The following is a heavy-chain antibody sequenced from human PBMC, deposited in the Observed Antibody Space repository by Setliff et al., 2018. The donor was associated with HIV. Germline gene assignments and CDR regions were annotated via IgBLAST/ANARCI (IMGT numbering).Heavy chain of an antibody. CDR1: DYSISSGYY. D-gene: IGHD1-7*01. J-gene: IGHJ4*02. CDR2: IYHSGST. Sequence: SETLSLTCAVSDYSISSGYYWGWIRQPPGKGLEWIGSIYHSGSTHYNPSLKSRVTISVDTSKNQFSLKLSSVTAADTAVYYCARPGVGTVSFDYWGQGTLVT. CDR3: ARPGVGTVSFDY. V-gene: IGHV4-38-2*01.